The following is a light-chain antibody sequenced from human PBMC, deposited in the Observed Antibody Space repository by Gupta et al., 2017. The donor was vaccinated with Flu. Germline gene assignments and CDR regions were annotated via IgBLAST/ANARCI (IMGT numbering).Light chain of an antibody. CDR1: QSVSSSY. J-gene: IGKJ2*01. CDR3: QQYGSSPPMYT. V-gene: IGKV3-20*01. Sequence: ATLSCRASQSVSSSYLAWYQQKPGQAPRLLIDGASSRATGIPDRFSGSGSGTVFTLTIRRLEPEDFAVYYCQQYGSSPPMYTFGQGTKLEIK. CDR2: GAS.